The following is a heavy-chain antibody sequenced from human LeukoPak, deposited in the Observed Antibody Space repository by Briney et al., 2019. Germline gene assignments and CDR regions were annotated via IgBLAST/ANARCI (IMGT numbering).Heavy chain of an antibody. Sequence: SVKVSCKASGYTFTSYDINWVRQATGQGLEWMGWMNPNSGNTGYAQKFQGRVTMTRNTSISTAYMELSSLRSEDTAVYCCARSPTNSGSYYFDYWGQGTLVTVSS. CDR3: ARSPTNSGSYYFDY. CDR2: MNPNSGNT. CDR1: GYTFTSYD. D-gene: IGHD1-26*01. J-gene: IGHJ4*02. V-gene: IGHV1-8*01.